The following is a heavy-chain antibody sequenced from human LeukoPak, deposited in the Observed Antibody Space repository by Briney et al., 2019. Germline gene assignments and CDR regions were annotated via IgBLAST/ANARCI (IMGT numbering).Heavy chain of an antibody. CDR3: ARDRISGTDY. Sequence: PGGSLRLSCAASGFTFSSFCMSWVRQAPGKGLEWVASIKQDGSEKKYVDSVEGRFTISRDNARNSLHLQMNSLRADDTAVYYCARDRISGTDYWGQGTRVAVSS. CDR1: GFTFSSFC. CDR2: IKQDGSEK. J-gene: IGHJ4*02. V-gene: IGHV3-7*01. D-gene: IGHD1-20*01.